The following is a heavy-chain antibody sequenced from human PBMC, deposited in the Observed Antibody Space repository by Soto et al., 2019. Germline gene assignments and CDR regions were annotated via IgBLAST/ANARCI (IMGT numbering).Heavy chain of an antibody. CDR3: AKSTGVLVPTGGAFDI. D-gene: IGHD2-8*02. CDR2: ISGSGADS. Sequence: EVQLLESGGGLVQPGGSLRLSCAASGFTFSRYAMSWVRQAPGKGLERVSAISGSGADSYDADSVKGRFIISRDNSKNPLSLQMNGRRAEDRAVYYWAKSTGVLVPTGGAFDIWGQGTMVSVSS. J-gene: IGHJ3*02. V-gene: IGHV3-23*01. CDR1: GFTFSRYA.